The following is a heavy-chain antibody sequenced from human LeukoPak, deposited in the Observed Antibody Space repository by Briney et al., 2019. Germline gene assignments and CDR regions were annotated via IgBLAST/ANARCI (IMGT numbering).Heavy chain of an antibody. D-gene: IGHD6-13*01. CDR3: ARHVSSSWSGGYFDY. J-gene: IGHJ4*02. CDR2: IYYSGST. Sequence: PSETLSLTCTVSGGSISSYYWSWIRQPPGKGLEWIGYIYYSGSTNYNPSLKSRVTISVDTSKNQFSLKLSSVTAADTAVYYCARHVSSSWSGGYFDYWGQGTLVTVSS. V-gene: IGHV4-59*08. CDR1: GGSISSYY.